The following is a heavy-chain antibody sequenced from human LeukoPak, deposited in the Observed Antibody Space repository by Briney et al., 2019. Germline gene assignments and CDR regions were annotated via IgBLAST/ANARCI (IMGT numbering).Heavy chain of an antibody. J-gene: IGHJ6*03. CDR2: IYTSGST. CDR1: GGSISSYY. Sequence: PSETLSLTCTVSGGSISSYYWSWIRQPPGKGLEWIGYIYTSGSTNYNPSLKSRVTISVDTSKNQFSLKLSSVTAADTAVYYCASSIAATGINYYYMDVWGKGTTVTVSS. V-gene: IGHV4-4*09. CDR3: ASSIAATGINYYYMDV. D-gene: IGHD6-13*01.